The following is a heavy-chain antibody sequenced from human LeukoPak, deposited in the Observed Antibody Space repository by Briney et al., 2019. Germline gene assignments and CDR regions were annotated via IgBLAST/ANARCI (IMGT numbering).Heavy chain of an antibody. Sequence: PSETLSLTCAVSNDSFSSHYWTWIRQPPGKGLEWIGYISYIGSTNYNPSLKSRVTISIDTSRNQFSLRLSSVTAADTAVYYCARDLVTVTKGFDIWGQGTMVSVSS. CDR2: ISYIGST. J-gene: IGHJ3*02. CDR1: NDSFSSHY. V-gene: IGHV4-59*11. CDR3: ARDLVTVTKGFDI. D-gene: IGHD4-17*01.